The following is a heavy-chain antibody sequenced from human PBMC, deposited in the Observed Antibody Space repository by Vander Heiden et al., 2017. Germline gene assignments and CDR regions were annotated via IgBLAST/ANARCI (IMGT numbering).Heavy chain of an antibody. V-gene: IGHV1-8*01. J-gene: IGHJ5*02. CDR3: ARRGVYCSGGSCYSGRVGWFDP. CDR1: GYTFTSYA. D-gene: IGHD2-15*01. CDR2: MNPNSGNT. Sequence: QVQLVQSGAEVKKPGASVKVSCKASGYTFTSYAINWVRQATGQGLEWMGWMNPNSGNTGYAQKFQGRVTMTRNTSISTAYMELSSLRSEDTAVYYCARRGVYCSGGSCYSGRVGWFDPWGQGTLVTVSS.